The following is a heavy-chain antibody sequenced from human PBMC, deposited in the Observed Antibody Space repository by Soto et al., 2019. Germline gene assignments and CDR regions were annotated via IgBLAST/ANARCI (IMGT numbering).Heavy chain of an antibody. CDR1: GGSISSYY. CDR2: IYYSGST. CDR3: AGYSSSWYHFDY. V-gene: IGHV4-59*08. J-gene: IGHJ4*02. Sequence: SETLSLTCTVSGGSISSYYWSWIRQPPGKGLEWIGYIYYSGSTNYNPSLKGRVTISVDTSKNQFSLKLSSVTAADTAVYYCAGYSSSWYHFDYWGQGTLVTVSS. D-gene: IGHD6-13*01.